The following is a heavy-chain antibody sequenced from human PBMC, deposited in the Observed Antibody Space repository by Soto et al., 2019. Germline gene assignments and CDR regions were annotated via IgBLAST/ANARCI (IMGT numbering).Heavy chain of an antibody. V-gene: IGHV1-2*04. Sequence: ASVQVSCKASGYTFTGYYMHWVRQAPGQVLEWMGWINPNSGGTNYAQKFQGWVTMTRDTSISTAYMELSRLRSDDTAVYYCARDRGDYGDLSYYMDVWGKGTTVTVSS. CDR1: GYTFTGYY. CDR3: ARDRGDYGDLSYYMDV. CDR2: INPNSGGT. D-gene: IGHD4-17*01. J-gene: IGHJ6*03.